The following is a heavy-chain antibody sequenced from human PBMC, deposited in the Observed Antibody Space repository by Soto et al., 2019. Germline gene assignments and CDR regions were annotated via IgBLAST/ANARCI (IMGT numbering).Heavy chain of an antibody. J-gene: IGHJ5*02. CDR2: IIPIFGTA. D-gene: IGHD3-3*01. CDR3: ARDNYDFYWFDP. CDR1: GGTFSTYG. Sequence: ASVKVSCKASGGTFSTYGFAWLRQAPGQGLEWMGTIIPIFGTAKSAQKFQGRVTITADESTSTVYMELSSLRSDDTAMYYCARDNYDFYWFDPRAQGTLGTVS. V-gene: IGHV1-69*13.